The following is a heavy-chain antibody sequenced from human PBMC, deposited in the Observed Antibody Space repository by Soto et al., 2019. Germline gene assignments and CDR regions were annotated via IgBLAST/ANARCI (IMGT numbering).Heavy chain of an antibody. CDR1: GYTFTSYA. D-gene: IGHD2-21*02. Sequence: ASVKVSCKASGYTFTSYAMHWVGQAPGQRLEWMGWINAGNGNTKYSQKFQGRVTITRDTSASTAYMELSSLRSEDTAVYYCARAWVVVTAPDYWGQGTLVNVSS. CDR3: ARAWVVVTAPDY. V-gene: IGHV1-3*01. J-gene: IGHJ4*02. CDR2: INAGNGNT.